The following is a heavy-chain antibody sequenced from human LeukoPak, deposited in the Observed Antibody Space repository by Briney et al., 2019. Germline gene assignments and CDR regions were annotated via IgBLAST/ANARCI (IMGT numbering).Heavy chain of an antibody. CDR3: AGIHYWTK. D-gene: IGHD2-8*01. CDR1: GFTFVIHD. CDR2: ISPDGSTT. V-gene: IGHV3-23*01. J-gene: IGHJ4*02. Sequence: GGSLRLSCAASGFTFVIHDMSWVRQVPGKGLEWVSEISPDGSTTHYLDSVKGRFIISRDNSENTLYLQMSSLRAEDTAVYYCAGIHYWTKWGQGALVTVSS.